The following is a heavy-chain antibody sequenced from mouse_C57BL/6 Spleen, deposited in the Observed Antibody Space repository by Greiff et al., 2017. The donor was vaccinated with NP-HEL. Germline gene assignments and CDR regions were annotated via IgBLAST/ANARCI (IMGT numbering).Heavy chain of an antibody. CDR3: ASGMERVDY. Sequence: VHVKQSGPELVKPGASVKISCKASGYSFTGYYMNWVKQSPEKSLEWIGEINPSTGGTTYNQKFKAKATLTVDKSSSTAYMQLKSLTSEDSAVYYCASGMERVDYWGQGTTLTVSS. CDR2: INPSTGGT. CDR1: GYSFTGYY. D-gene: IGHD2-3*01. V-gene: IGHV1-42*01. J-gene: IGHJ2*01.